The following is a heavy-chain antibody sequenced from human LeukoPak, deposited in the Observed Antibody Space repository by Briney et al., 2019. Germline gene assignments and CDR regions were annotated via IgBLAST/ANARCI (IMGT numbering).Heavy chain of an antibody. CDR1: GYTFTSYG. D-gene: IGHD3-3*01. V-gene: IGHV1-18*01. CDR2: ISAYNGNT. J-gene: IGHJ4*02. Sequence: ASVRVSCKASGYTFTSYGISWVRQAPGQGLEWMGWISAYNGNTNYAQKLQGRVTMTTDTSTSTAYMELRSLRSDDTAVYYCARDTSSGDFSELDYWGQGTLVTVSS. CDR3: ARDTSSGDFSELDY.